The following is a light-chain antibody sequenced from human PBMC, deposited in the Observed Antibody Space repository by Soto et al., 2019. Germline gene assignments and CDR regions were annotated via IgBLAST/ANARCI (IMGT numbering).Light chain of an antibody. Sequence: QAVVTQPPSVSGAPGQRVTISCTGSSSNIGAGYDVHWFQHLPGTAPKLLIYGNNNRPSGVPDRFSGSKSGTSASLAITGLQAEDEADYYCQSYDSSLSGYVFGTGTKLPS. CDR1: SSNIGAGYD. V-gene: IGLV1-40*01. CDR3: QSYDSSLSGYV. J-gene: IGLJ1*01. CDR2: GNN.